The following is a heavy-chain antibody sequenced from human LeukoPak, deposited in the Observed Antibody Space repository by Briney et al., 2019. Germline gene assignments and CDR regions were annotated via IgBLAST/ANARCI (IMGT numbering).Heavy chain of an antibody. J-gene: IGHJ4*02. Sequence: GGSLRLSCAASGFTFSSYAMHWVRQAPGKGLEWVAVISYDGSNKYYADSVKGRFTISRDNSKNTLYLQMNSLRAEDTAVYYCATQGVLTMRDYWGQGTLVTVSS. CDR2: ISYDGSNK. D-gene: IGHD2-2*01. V-gene: IGHV3-30-3*01. CDR3: ATQGVLTMRDY. CDR1: GFTFSSYA.